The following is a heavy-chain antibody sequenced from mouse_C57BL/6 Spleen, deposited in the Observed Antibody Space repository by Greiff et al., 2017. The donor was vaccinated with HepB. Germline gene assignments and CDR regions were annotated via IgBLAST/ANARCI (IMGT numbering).Heavy chain of an antibody. CDR1: GYTFTSYW. CDR2: IDPSDSYT. CDR3: ATHYYGSSPFDY. V-gene: IGHV1-69*01. J-gene: IGHJ2*01. Sequence: VQRVESGAELVMPGASVKLSCKASGYTFTSYWMHWVKQRPGQGLEWIGEIDPSDSYTNYNQKFKGKSTLTVDKSSSTAYMQLSSLTSEDSAVYYCATHYYGSSPFDYWGQGTTLTVSS. D-gene: IGHD1-1*01.